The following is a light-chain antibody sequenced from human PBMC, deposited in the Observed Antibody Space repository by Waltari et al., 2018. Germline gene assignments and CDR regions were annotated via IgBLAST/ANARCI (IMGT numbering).Light chain of an antibody. V-gene: IGLV2-14*01. CDR2: EVS. CDR3: SSYTSSSTVV. J-gene: IGLJ2*01. CDR1: SSDVVGYTY. Sequence: QSALTQPASVSGSPGQSITIPCTGTSSDVVGYTYVSWYQQHPGKAPKLMIYEVSNRPSGVSNRFSGSKSGNTASLTISGLQAEDEADYYCSSYTSSSTVVFGGGTKLTVL.